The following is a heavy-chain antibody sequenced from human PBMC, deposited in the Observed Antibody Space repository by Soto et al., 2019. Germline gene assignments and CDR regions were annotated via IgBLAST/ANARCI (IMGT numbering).Heavy chain of an antibody. V-gene: IGHV1-24*01. CDR2: FDPEDGET. CDR3: ATAGSRDNWFDP. Sequence: GASVKVSCKVSGYTLTELSMHWVRQAPGKGLEWMGGFDPEDGETIYAQKFQGRVTMTEDTSTDTAYMELSSLRSEDTAVDYCATAGSRDNWFDPWGQGTLVTVSS. J-gene: IGHJ5*02. CDR1: GYTLTELS. D-gene: IGHD3-10*01.